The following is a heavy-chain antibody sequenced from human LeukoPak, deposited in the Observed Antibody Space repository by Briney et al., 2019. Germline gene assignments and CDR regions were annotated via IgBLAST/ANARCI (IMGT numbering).Heavy chain of an antibody. Sequence: ASVKVSCKASGYTFTSYGISWVRQAPRQGLEWMGWISAYNGNTNYAQKLQGRVTMTTDTSTSTAYMELRSLRSDDTAVYYCARDFLRRFGELEAPFDYWGQGTLVTVSS. D-gene: IGHD3-10*01. J-gene: IGHJ4*02. V-gene: IGHV1-18*01. CDR2: ISAYNGNT. CDR1: GYTFTSYG. CDR3: ARDFLRRFGELEAPFDY.